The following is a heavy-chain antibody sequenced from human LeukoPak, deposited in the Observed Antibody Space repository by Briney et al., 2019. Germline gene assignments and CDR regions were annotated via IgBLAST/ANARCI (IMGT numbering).Heavy chain of an antibody. J-gene: IGHJ4*02. CDR2: ISNSGGFT. D-gene: IGHD1-26*01. Sequence: AGGSLRLSCAASGFTFSSYAMTWVRQAPGKGLEWVSGISNSGGFTYYADSVKGRLTISKGNSKNTLYLQMNSLRAEDTAVYYCARGSVGALSYFDFWGQGTLVSVSS. V-gene: IGHV3-23*01. CDR1: GFTFSSYA. CDR3: ARGSVGALSYFDF.